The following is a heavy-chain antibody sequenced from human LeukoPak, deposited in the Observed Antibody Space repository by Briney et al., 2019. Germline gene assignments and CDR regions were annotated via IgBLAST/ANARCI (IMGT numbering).Heavy chain of an antibody. D-gene: IGHD2-2*01. Sequence: GASVKVSCKASGYTFTSYDSNWVRQATGQGLEWMGWMNPNSGNTGYAQKFQGRVTMTRNTSISTAYMELSSLRSEDTAVYYCAREGYQVNAFDIWGQGTMVTVSS. CDR2: MNPNSGNT. V-gene: IGHV1-8*01. CDR3: AREGYQVNAFDI. CDR1: GYTFTSYD. J-gene: IGHJ3*02.